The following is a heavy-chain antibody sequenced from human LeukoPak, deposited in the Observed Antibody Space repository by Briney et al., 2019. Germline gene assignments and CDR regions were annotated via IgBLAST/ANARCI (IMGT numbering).Heavy chain of an antibody. V-gene: IGHV1-2*02. Sequence: ASVKVSCKVSGYTLTEFSMHWVRQAPGQGLEWMGWINPNSGGTNYAQKFQGRVTMTRDTSISTAYMELSRLRSDDTAVYYCARAEPLLDYYYMDVWGKGTTVTVSS. CDR3: ARAEPLLDYYYMDV. CDR1: GYTLTEFS. J-gene: IGHJ6*03. CDR2: INPNSGGT.